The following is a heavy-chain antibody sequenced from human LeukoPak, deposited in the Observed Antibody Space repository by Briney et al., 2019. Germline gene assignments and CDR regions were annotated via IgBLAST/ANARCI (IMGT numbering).Heavy chain of an antibody. V-gene: IGHV3-23*01. CDR1: GFILSSYG. CDR3: AKDQSSTRCFGLCDHSFDI. CDR2: ISGSGGST. D-gene: IGHD2-2*01. J-gene: IGHJ3*02. Sequence: GGSLRLSCAASGFILSSYGISWGRQAAGHGVGWCSTISGSGGSTYYADSVKGRFTIPGDNSKNALSLQMNSLRAEDTAVYYCAKDQSSTRCFGLCDHSFDIWGQGTLVTVSS.